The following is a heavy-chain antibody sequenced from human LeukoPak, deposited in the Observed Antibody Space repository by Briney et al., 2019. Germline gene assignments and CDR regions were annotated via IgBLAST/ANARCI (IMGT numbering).Heavy chain of an antibody. CDR3: ARSPTKRVPEDY. CDR1: GGSISSSDW. CDR2: IFHSGST. V-gene: IGHV4-4*02. D-gene: IGHD2-2*01. J-gene: IGHJ4*02. Sequence: SGTLSLTCAVSGGSISSSDWWSWVRQPPGKGLEWIGQIFHSGSTSYSPSLKSRVTISVDKSKNQFSLRLTSVTAADTAVYYCARSPTKRVPEDYWGQGTLVTVSS.